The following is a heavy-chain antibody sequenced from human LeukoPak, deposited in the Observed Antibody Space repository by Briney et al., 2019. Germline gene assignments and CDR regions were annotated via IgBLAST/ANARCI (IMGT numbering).Heavy chain of an antibody. CDR2: ISGSGGST. CDR1: GFTFSSYA. D-gene: IGHD1-26*01. CDR3: AKDRRVRGPFREELPYYFDY. Sequence: PGGSLRLSCAASGFTFSSYAMSWVRQAPGKGLEWVSAISGSGGSTYYADSVKGRFTISRDNSKNTLYLQMNSLRAEDTAVYYCAKDRRVRGPFREELPYYFDYWGQGTLVTVSS. J-gene: IGHJ4*02. V-gene: IGHV3-23*01.